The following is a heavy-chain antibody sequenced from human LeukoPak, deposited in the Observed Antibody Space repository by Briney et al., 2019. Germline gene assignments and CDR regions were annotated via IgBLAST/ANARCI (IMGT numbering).Heavy chain of an antibody. CDR3: ASWGMAAAENLNYYYYYMDV. CDR2: TNPNSGNT. V-gene: IGHV1-8*01. D-gene: IGHD3-16*01. Sequence: ASVKVSCKASGYTFTSYDINWVRQATGQGLEWMGWTNPNSGNTGYAQKFQGRVTMTRNTSISTAYMELSSLRSEDTAVYYCASWGMAAAENLNYYYYYMDVWGEGTTVTVSS. CDR1: GYTFTSYD. J-gene: IGHJ6*03.